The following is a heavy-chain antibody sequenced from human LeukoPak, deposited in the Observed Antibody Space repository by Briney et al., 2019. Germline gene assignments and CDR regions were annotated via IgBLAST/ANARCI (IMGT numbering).Heavy chain of an antibody. J-gene: IGHJ4*02. CDR1: GFTFSSYA. V-gene: IGHV3-23*01. CDR2: ISGSGGST. CDR3: AKGGSSGSFDY. D-gene: IGHD3-22*01. Sequence: GGSLRLSXAASGFTFSSYAMSWVRQSPGKGLEWVSAISGSGGSTYYADSVKGRFTISRDNSKNMLYLQMNSLRAEDTAVYYCAKGGSSGSFDYWGQGTLVTVSS.